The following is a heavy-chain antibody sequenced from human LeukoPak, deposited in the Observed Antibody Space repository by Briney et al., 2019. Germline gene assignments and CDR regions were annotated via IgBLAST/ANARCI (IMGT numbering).Heavy chain of an antibody. D-gene: IGHD2-2*02. CDR1: GGTFSSYA. CDR3: ARGACSSTSCYTGIRFDP. V-gene: IGHV1-69*05. Sequence: ASVKVSCKASGGTFSSYAINWVRQAPGQGLEWMGGIIPILGTANYAQRFQGRVTITTDESTSSAYMELSSLRSEDTAVYYCARGACSSTSCYTGIRFDPWGQGTLVTVSS. J-gene: IGHJ5*02. CDR2: IIPILGTA.